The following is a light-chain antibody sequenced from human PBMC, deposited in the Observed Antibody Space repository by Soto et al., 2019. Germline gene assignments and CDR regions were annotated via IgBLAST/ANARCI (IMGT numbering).Light chain of an antibody. CDR1: HSVDIY. J-gene: IGKJ4*01. CDR3: QQRKFWPPLA. Sequence: EVVLTQSPATLSLSPGERATLSCRASHSVDIYLAWYQQKPGQIPRLLIYDASNRAPGVPARFSGSGSGIDFTLTISSLEPEDFAVYYCQQRKFWPPLAFGGGTKVEIK. V-gene: IGKV3-11*01. CDR2: DAS.